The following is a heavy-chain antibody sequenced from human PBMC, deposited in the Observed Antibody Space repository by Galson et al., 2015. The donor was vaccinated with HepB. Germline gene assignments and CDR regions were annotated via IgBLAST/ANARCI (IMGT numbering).Heavy chain of an antibody. CDR1: GYTFTSYY. D-gene: IGHD3-10*01. V-gene: IGHV1-46*04. CDR2: INPSGGST. CDR3: ARGDVGGPYGSGSYYYYYYYGMDV. Sequence: SVKVSCKASGYTFTSYYMHWVRQAPGQGLEWMGIINPSGGSTSYAQKLQGRVTMTRDTSTSTVYMELSSLRSEDTAVYYCARGDVGGPYGSGSYYYYYYYGMDVWGQGTTVTVSS. J-gene: IGHJ6*02.